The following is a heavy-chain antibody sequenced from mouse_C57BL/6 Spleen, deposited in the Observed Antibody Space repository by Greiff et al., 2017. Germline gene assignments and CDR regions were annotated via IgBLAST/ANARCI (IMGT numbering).Heavy chain of an antibody. CDR2: IAPNSGGT. V-gene: IGHV1-72*01. CDR3: AREDCSGGFAY. D-gene: IGHD1-1*01. Sequence: QVQLQQPGAELVKPGASVKLSCKASGYTFTSYWMHWVKQRPGRGLEWIGRIAPNSGGTKYNEKFKSKATLTVDKPSSTAYMQLSSLTAEDSAFYYCAREDCSGGFAYWGQGTLVTVSA. J-gene: IGHJ3*01. CDR1: GYTFTSYW.